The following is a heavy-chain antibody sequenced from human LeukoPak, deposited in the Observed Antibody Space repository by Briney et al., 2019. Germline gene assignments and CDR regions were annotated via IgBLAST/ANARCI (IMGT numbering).Heavy chain of an antibody. D-gene: IGHD3-10*01. CDR3: AKIGAPGSGSYFRITIYFDY. J-gene: IGHJ4*02. CDR2: ISGSGGSI. V-gene: IGHV3-23*01. Sequence: PGGSLRLSCAASGFTFSSYAMSWVRQAPGKGLEWVSAISGSGGSIYYADSVKGRFTISTDHSKNTLYLQMNSLRAEDTAVYYCAKIGAPGSGSYFRITIYFDYWGQGTLVTVSS. CDR1: GFTFSSYA.